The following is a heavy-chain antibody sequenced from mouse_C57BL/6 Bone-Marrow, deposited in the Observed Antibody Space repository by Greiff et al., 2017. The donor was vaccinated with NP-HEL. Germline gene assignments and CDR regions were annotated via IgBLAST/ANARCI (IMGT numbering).Heavy chain of an antibody. Sequence: DVKLQESGPVLVKPGASVKMSCKASGYTFTDYYMNWVKQSHGKSLEWIGVIHPYNGGTSYNQKFKGKATLTVDKSSSTAYMELNSLTSEDSAVYYCAAGGNYYGSSYVDYGGQGTTLTVSA. CDR3: AAGGNYYGSSYVDY. V-gene: IGHV1-19*01. CDR2: IHPYNGGT. CDR1: GYTFTDYY. J-gene: IGHJ2*01. D-gene: IGHD1-1*01.